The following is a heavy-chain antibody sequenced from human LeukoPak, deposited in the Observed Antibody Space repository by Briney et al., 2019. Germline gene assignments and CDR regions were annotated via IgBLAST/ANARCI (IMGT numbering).Heavy chain of an antibody. D-gene: IGHD3-10*01. CDR3: ARPPTMVWFGEFWGWFDP. CDR1: GYTFTGYY. J-gene: IGHJ5*02. V-gene: IGHV1-2*02. Sequence: GASVKVSCKASGYTFTGYYMHWVRQAPGQGLEWMGWINPNSGDTNYAQKFQGRVTMTRDTSISTAYMELSRLRSDDTAVYYCARPPTMVWFGEFWGWFDPWGQGTLVTVSS. CDR2: INPNSGDT.